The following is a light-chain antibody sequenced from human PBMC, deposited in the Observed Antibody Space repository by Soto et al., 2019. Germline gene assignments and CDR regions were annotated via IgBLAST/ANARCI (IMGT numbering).Light chain of an antibody. CDR3: GTWDSSHVV. V-gene: IGLV1-51*01. CDR1: SSNIGNNF. CDR2: DNS. J-gene: IGLJ2*01. Sequence: QSVLTQPPSVSAAPGQTVTISCSGSSSNIGNNFVSWFQQLPGTAPKLLIYDNSERPSGIPDRFSGSKSGTSATLDITGLQTGDEADYYCGTWDSSHVVFGGGTKLTVL.